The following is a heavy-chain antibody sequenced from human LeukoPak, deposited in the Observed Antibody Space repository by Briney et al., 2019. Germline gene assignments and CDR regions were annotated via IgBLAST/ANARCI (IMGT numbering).Heavy chain of an antibody. Sequence: GESLKISCKDSGNTFTTSLIVWVRQMPGKGLEWMGIIYPGDSDTKYSPSFQGQVTISADKSISTAYLQWSSLKASDTAIYYCARPKYSSSQAFDYWGQGTPVTVSS. CDR3: ARPKYSSSQAFDY. J-gene: IGHJ4*02. V-gene: IGHV5-51*01. D-gene: IGHD6-6*01. CDR1: GNTFTTSL. CDR2: IYPGDSDT.